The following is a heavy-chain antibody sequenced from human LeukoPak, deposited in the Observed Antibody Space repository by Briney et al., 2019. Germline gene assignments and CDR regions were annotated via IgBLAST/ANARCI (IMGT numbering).Heavy chain of an antibody. CDR1: RYTFTSYD. D-gene: IGHD6-13*01. J-gene: IGHJ4*02. Sequence: ASVKVSCKASRYTFTSYDINWVRQATGQGLEWMGWMNPNSGNTGYAQKFQGRVTMTRNTSISTAYMELSGLRSEDTAVYYCARDIAAAGKYVIDYWGQGTLVTVSS. CDR3: ARDIAAAGKYVIDY. V-gene: IGHV1-8*01. CDR2: MNPNSGNT.